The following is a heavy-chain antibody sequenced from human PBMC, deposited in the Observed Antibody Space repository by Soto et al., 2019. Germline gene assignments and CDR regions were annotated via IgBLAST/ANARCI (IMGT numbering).Heavy chain of an antibody. J-gene: IGHJ4*02. CDR1: GGSISSGGYY. V-gene: IGHV4-31*03. CDR2: IYYSGST. Sequence: QVQLQESGPGLVKPSQTLSLTCTVSGGSISSGGYYWSWIRQHPGKGLEWIGYIYYSGSTYYNPSLKSRVTISVDTSKNQFSLKLSSVTAADTAVYYCARGVYYYDSSGLYPGYFDYWGQGTLVTVSS. CDR3: ARGVYYYDSSGLYPGYFDY. D-gene: IGHD3-22*01.